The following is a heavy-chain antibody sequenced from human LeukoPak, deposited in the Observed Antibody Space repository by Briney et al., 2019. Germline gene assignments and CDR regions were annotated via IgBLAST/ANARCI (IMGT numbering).Heavy chain of an antibody. V-gene: IGHV4-39*07. CDR2: IYYTGNT. Sequence: SETLSLTRSVSGDSITGYYWGWIRQPPGKGLEWIGNIYYTGNTYYNSSLKSRVTISVDTSKNQFSLKLSSVTAADTAVYYCARSFRATVTRFDYWGQGTLVTVSS. CDR1: GDSITGYY. J-gene: IGHJ4*02. CDR3: ARSFRATVTRFDY. D-gene: IGHD4-17*01.